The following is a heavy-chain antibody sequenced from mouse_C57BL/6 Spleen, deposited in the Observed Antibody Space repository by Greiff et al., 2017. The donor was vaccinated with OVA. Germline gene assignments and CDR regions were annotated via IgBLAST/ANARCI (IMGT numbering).Heavy chain of an antibody. D-gene: IGHD2-2*01. CDR2: FWGGGSP. CDR1: GFSLTSYG. J-gene: IGHJ3*01. CDR3: AEQGDYGSWFAY. V-gene: IGHV2-9*01. Sequence: QVQLQQSGPGLVAPSQSLSITCTVSGFSLTSYGVDWVRQPPGKGLECLGLFWGGGSPNYISALMSILIISKDNTKSQVFLKMNSLLTDDTAVDYCAEQGDYGSWFAYWGQGTLVTVSA.